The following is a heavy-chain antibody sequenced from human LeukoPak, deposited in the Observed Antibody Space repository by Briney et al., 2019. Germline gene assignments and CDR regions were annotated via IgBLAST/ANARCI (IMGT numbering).Heavy chain of an antibody. V-gene: IGHV3-53*01. D-gene: IGHD3-3*01. CDR3: ARIGTILVLHAFDI. J-gene: IGHJ3*02. CDR2: IYSGGST. CDR1: GFTVSSNY. Sequence: GGSPRLSCAASGFTVSSNYMSWVRQAPGKGLEWVSVIYSGGSTYYADSVKGRFTISRDNSKNTLYLQMNSLRAEDTAVYYCARIGTILVLHAFDIWGQGTMVTVSS.